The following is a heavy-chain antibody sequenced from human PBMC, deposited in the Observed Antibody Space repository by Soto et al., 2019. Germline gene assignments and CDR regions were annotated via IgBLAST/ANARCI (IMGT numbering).Heavy chain of an antibody. D-gene: IGHD3-10*01. Sequence: QITLKESGPTLVKPTQTLTLTCTFSGFSLSTSGVGVGWIRQPPGKALEWLALIYWNDDKRYSPSLKSRLTITKDTSKNQVVLTMTNMDPVDTATYYGVTGYYGSGSYYAYYYGMDVWGQGTTVTVSS. CDR3: VTGYYGSGSYYAYYYGMDV. J-gene: IGHJ6*02. V-gene: IGHV2-5*01. CDR1: GFSLSTSGVG. CDR2: IYWNDDK.